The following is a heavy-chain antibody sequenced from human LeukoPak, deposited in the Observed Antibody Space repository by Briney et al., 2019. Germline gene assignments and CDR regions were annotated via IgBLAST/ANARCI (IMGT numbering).Heavy chain of an antibody. CDR3: RTVVTPDAFDI. CDR2: ISGSGGST. Sequence: GGPLRLSCAASGFTFSSYAMGWVRQAPGKGLEWVSAISGSGGSTYYADSVKGRFTISRDNSKNTLYLQMNSLRAEDTAVYYCRTVVTPDAFDIWGQGTMVTVSS. V-gene: IGHV3-23*01. D-gene: IGHD4-23*01. CDR1: GFTFSSYA. J-gene: IGHJ3*02.